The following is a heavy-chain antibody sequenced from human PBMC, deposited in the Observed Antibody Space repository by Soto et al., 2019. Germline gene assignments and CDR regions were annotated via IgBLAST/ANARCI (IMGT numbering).Heavy chain of an antibody. J-gene: IGHJ4*02. CDR1: GGSFSGYY. V-gene: IGHV4-34*01. Sequence: SETLSLTCAVYGGSFSGYYWSWIRQPPGKGLEWIGEINHSGSTNYNPSLKSRVTISVDTSKNQFSLKLSSVTAADTAVYYCARIRYCSGGSRYLPYYFDHWGQGTLGPVSS. CDR2: INHSGST. D-gene: IGHD2-15*01. CDR3: ARIRYCSGGSRYLPYYFDH.